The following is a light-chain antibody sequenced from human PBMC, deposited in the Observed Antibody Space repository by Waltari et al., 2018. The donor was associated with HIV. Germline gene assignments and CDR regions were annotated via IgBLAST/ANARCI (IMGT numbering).Light chain of an antibody. V-gene: IGLV2-11*01. CDR1: SSDLGGYNY. Sequence: QSALTQPRSVSGSPGQSVTISCTGTSSDLGGYNYVSWYQQHPGKAPKPVIYDVSTRPSGVPDRFSGSKSANTASLTISGLQAEDEADYYCCSYAGSYTYVFGTGTKVTVL. J-gene: IGLJ1*01. CDR3: CSYAGSYTYV. CDR2: DVS.